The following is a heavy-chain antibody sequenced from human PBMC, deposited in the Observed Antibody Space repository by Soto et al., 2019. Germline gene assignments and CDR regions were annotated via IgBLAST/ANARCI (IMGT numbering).Heavy chain of an antibody. CDR3: ATLYSSFSYAGMDA. J-gene: IGHJ6*02. D-gene: IGHD4-4*01. Sequence: QVQLHESGPQVVKTSETLSLTCSVSGISFNSYYWAWIRQPVGKGLEWIGHKFPTGSSTYSPPLESGVTIGLDKSKNQVSLTLTSVTAADSGIYYCATLYSSFSYAGMDAWGQGTAVSVSS. V-gene: IGHV4-4*07. CDR1: GISFNSYY. CDR2: KFPTGSS.